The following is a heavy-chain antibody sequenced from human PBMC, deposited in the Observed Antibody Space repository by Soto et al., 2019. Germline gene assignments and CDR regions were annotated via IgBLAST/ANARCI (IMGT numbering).Heavy chain of an antibody. CDR3: AREYCSSTSCLGDYGDYIEGAFDI. CDR2: ISSSSSYI. V-gene: IGHV3-21*01. CDR1: GFTFSSYS. J-gene: IGHJ3*02. D-gene: IGHD2-2*01. Sequence: GGSLRLSCAASGFTFSSYSMNWVRQAPGKGLEWVSSISSSSSYIYYADSVKGRFTISRDNAKNSLYLQMNSLRAEDTAVYYCAREYCSSTSCLGDYGDYIEGAFDIWGQGTMVTVSS.